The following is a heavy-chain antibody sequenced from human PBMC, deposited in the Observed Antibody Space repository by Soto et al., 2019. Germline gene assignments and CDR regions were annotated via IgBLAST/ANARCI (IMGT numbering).Heavy chain of an antibody. CDR1: GYTFTSYG. CDR3: ARVKGRGYRNWFDP. J-gene: IGHJ5*02. D-gene: IGHD3-16*02. V-gene: IGHV1-18*01. Sequence: QVQLVQSGAEVKKPGASVKVSCKASGYTFTSYGISWVRQAPGQGLEWMGWISAYNGNTNYAQKLQGRVTMTTDTSTVPAYRELRGLRSDETAVYYCARVKGRGYRNWFDPWGQGNLVTVSS. CDR2: ISAYNGNT.